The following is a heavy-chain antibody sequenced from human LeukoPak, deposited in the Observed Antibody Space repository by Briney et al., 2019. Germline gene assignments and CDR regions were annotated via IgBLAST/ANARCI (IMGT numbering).Heavy chain of an antibody. CDR1: GFTFSSYR. CDR2: ITNDGTYI. J-gene: IGHJ4*02. Sequence: GGSLRLSCAASGFTFSSYRMNWVRQAPGKGLEWVSCITNDGTYISNADSVKGRFTISRDNAKNSLYLQMNSLRAEDTAVYYCARVWYSGSYPVDYWGQGTLITVSS. CDR3: ARVWYSGSYPVDY. D-gene: IGHD1-26*01. V-gene: IGHV3-21*04.